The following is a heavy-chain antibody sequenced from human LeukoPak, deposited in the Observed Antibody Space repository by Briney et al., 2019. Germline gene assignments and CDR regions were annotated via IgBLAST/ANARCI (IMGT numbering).Heavy chain of an antibody. V-gene: IGHV4-59*08. Sequence: SETLSLTCAVSDGSIRNSYWSWIPQPPGKGLEWIGYIYYSGSTNYNPSLKSRVTMSVDTSKNQFSLRMSSVTAADTPVYYSARNGALETSRSWFVLWGGGTLVTVSS. CDR3: ARNGALETSRSWFVL. CDR1: DGSIRNSY. J-gene: IGHJ5*02. D-gene: IGHD3-3*01. CDR2: IYYSGST.